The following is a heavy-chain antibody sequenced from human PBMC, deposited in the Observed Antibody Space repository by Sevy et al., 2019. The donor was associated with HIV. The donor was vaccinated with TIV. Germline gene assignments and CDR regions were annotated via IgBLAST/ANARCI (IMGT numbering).Heavy chain of an antibody. CDR2: IYSGGST. V-gene: IGHV3-53*01. Sequence: QLGGSLRLSCAASGFTVSSNYMSWVRQAPGKGLEWVSVIYSGGSTYYADSVKGRFTISRDNSKNTRYLQMNSLRAEDTAVYYCAGDKALSYSSYYGMDVWGQGTTVTVSS. J-gene: IGHJ6*02. CDR1: GFTVSSNY. CDR3: AGDKALSYSSYYGMDV. D-gene: IGHD6-13*01.